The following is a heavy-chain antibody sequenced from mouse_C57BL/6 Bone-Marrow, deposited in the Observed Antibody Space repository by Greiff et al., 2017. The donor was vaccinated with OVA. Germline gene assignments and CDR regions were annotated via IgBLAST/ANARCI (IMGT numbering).Heavy chain of an antibody. CDR2: IYPGGGYT. Sequence: QVQLKESGAELVRPGTSVKMSCKASGYTFTNYWIGWAKQRPGHGLEWIGDIYPGGGYTNYNEKFKGKATLTADKSSSTAYMQFSSLTSEDSAIYYCARLTTVVPYAMYYWGQGTSVTVSS. CDR1: GYTFTNYW. V-gene: IGHV1-63*01. J-gene: IGHJ4*01. D-gene: IGHD1-1*01. CDR3: ARLTTVVPYAMYY.